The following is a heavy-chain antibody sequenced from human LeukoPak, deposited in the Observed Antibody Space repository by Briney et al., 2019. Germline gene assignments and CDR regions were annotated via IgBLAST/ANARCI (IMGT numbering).Heavy chain of an antibody. CDR1: GYAFTSYD. CDR2: MNPNSGNT. J-gene: IGHJ4*02. D-gene: IGHD5-12*01. Sequence: ASVKVSCKASGYAFTSYDINWVRQATGQGLEWMGWMNPNSGNTGYAQKFQGRVTNTRNTSISTAYMELSSLRSEDTAVYYCARVREYSGYPTDWGQGTLVTVSS. V-gene: IGHV1-8*03. CDR3: ARVREYSGYPTD.